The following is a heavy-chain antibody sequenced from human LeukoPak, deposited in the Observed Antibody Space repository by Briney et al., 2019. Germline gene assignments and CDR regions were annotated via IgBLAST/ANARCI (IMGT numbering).Heavy chain of an antibody. V-gene: IGHV4-59*12. J-gene: IGHJ4*02. CDR3: ARASGSGWYLYY. CDR1: GGSISSYY. D-gene: IGHD6-19*01. Sequence: SETLSLTCTVSGGSISSYYWSWIRQPPGKGLEWIGYIYYSGSTNYNPSLKSRVTISVDTSKNQFSLKLSSVTAADTAVYYCARASGSGWYLYYWGQGTLVTVSS. CDR2: IYYSGST.